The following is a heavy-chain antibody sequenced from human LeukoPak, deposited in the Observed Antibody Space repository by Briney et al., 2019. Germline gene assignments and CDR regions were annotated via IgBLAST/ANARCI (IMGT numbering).Heavy chain of an antibody. CDR3: ARTGYDFWSGPSYYYYMDV. CDR2: IYYSGST. V-gene: IGHV4-59*01. D-gene: IGHD3-3*01. J-gene: IGHJ6*03. CDR1: GGSISSYY. Sequence: PSETLSLTCTVSGGSISSYYWSWIRQPPGKGLEWVGYIYYSGSTNYNPSLKSRVTISVDTSKNQFFLKLSSVTAADTAVYYCARTGYDFWSGPSYYYYMDVWGKGTTVTVSS.